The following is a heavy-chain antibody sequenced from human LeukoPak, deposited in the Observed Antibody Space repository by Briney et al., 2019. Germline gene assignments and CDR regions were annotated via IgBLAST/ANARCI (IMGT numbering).Heavy chain of an antibody. CDR3: ATFLAVIAARDSLYFQH. D-gene: IGHD6-6*01. V-gene: IGHV3-23*01. CDR2: VSGSGGVT. Sequence: PGGSLRLSCAASGFTFSIYAMSWVRQAPGKGLEWVSGVSGSGGVTYYADSVKGRFTISRDNSKNTLHLQMNSLRAEDTAVYYCATFLAVIAARDSLYFQHWGQGTLVSVSS. J-gene: IGHJ1*01. CDR1: GFTFSIYA.